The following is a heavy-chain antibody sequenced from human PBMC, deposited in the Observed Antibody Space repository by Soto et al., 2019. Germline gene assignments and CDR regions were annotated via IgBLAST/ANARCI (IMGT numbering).Heavy chain of an antibody. Sequence: QITLKESGPTLVKPTQTLTLTCTFSGLSLSTSGEAVGWIRQPPGKALDWLALIYWDDDKRYNPTLKTRLTNTKDTSKNQVVLTLTNMDPVDTATYDCAHYVSTSPAGWFAPWGQGILVPVSS. CDR1: GLSLSTSGEA. D-gene: IGHD3-10*02. CDR2: IYWDDDK. CDR3: AHYVSTSPAGWFAP. V-gene: IGHV2-5*02. J-gene: IGHJ5*02.